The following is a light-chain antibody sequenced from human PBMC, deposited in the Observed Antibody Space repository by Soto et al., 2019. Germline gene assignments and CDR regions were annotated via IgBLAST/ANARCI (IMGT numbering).Light chain of an antibody. CDR2: GAS. CDR1: QSVSSN. Sequence: EIVMTQSPATLSVSPGERATLSCRASQSVSSNLAWYQQKPGQAPRLLIYGASTRATGIPARFSGSGSGTEFPLTISSLQSEDFAVYYCQQYTNGWTFGQGTKVEIK. CDR3: QQYTNGWT. J-gene: IGKJ1*01. V-gene: IGKV3-15*01.